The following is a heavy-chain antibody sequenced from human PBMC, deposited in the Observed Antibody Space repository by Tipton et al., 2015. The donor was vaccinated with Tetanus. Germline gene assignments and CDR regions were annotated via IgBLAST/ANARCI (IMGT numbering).Heavy chain of an antibody. V-gene: IGHV3-21*01. CDR2: ISSSSTFI. CDR3: ARAISSRWGKHDAFDI. D-gene: IGHD3-16*01. Sequence: SLRLSCAVSGFTFSNYNMYWVRQAPGKGLEWVSSISSSSTFIFYSDSVKGRFTISRDNAKNSLYLQMNTLRAEDTAVYYCARAISSRWGKHDAFDIWGQGTLVTVSS. CDR1: GFTFSNYN. J-gene: IGHJ4*02.